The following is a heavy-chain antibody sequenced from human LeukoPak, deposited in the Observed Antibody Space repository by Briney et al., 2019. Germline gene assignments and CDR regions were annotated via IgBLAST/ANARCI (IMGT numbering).Heavy chain of an antibody. CDR1: GCTFSSYG. D-gene: IGHD3-16*01. Sequence: GGSLRLSCAASGCTFSSYGMHWVRQAPGKGLEWVAVIGDTGRAKYYADSVEGRFTASRDNFKNTLYLEMNSLRYDDTALYYCAREAVWGNWYFDHWGRGTLVTVSS. J-gene: IGHJ2*01. CDR2: IGDTGRAK. V-gene: IGHV3-30*02. CDR3: AREAVWGNWYFDH.